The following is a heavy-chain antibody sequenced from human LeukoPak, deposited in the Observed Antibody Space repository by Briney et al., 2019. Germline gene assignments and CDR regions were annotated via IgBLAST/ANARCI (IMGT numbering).Heavy chain of an antibody. Sequence: GGSLRLSCAASGFTFSNYGMNWVRQAPGKGLEWVSAVGSGNPTTYYADSVKGRFTISRDNSKNTLYLQMNSLRAEDTAVYYCARDVAPPVPVVVAASTDAFDIWGQGTMVTVSS. D-gene: IGHD2-15*01. J-gene: IGHJ3*02. CDR3: ARDVAPPVPVVVAASTDAFDI. V-gene: IGHV3-23*01. CDR1: GFTFSNYG. CDR2: VGSGNPTT.